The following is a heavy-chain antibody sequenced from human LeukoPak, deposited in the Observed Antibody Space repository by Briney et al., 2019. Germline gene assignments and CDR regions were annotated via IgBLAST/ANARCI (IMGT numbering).Heavy chain of an antibody. Sequence: GGSLRLSCAASGFTFSSYSMNWVRQAPGKGLEWVSSISSSSSYIYYADSVKGRFTISRDNAKNSLYLQMNSLRAEDTAVYYCASSVVDTAMVNPYWGQGTLVTVSS. D-gene: IGHD5-18*01. J-gene: IGHJ4*02. V-gene: IGHV3-21*01. CDR1: GFTFSSYS. CDR3: ASSVVDTAMVNPY. CDR2: ISSSSSYI.